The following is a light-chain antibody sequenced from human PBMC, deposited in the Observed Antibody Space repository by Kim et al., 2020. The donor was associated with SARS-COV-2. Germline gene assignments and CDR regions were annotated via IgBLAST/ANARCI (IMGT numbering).Light chain of an antibody. V-gene: IGKV3-20*01. CDR1: QRVTSTY. J-gene: IGKJ1*01. Sequence: SPGERAPLSCRASQRVTSTYLAWYQQRPGQAPRLLISDVSSRATGIPDRFSGSGSGTDFTLTISRLEPEDFVMYYCQQYGDSPKTFGQGTRVDIK. CDR3: QQYGDSPKT. CDR2: DVS.